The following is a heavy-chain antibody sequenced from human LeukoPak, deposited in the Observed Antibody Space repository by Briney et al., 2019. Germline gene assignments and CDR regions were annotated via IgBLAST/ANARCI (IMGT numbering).Heavy chain of an antibody. Sequence: PGGSLRLSCAASGFTFSSYSMNWVRQAPGKGLEGVSSISSSSSYIYYADSVKGRFTISRDNAKNSLYLQMNGLRAEDTAVYYCARELSSGWSYWGQGTLVTVSS. D-gene: IGHD6-19*01. J-gene: IGHJ4*02. CDR1: GFTFSSYS. V-gene: IGHV3-21*01. CDR2: ISSSSSYI. CDR3: ARELSSGWSY.